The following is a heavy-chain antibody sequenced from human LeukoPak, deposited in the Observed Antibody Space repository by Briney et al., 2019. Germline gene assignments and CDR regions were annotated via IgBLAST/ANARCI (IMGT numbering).Heavy chain of an antibody. Sequence: GRSLRLSCAASGFTVSSNYMSWVRQAPGKGLEWVSIFYSSGSTYYADSVKGRFTISRDNSKNTLYLQMKSLRAEDTAVYYCAGGLYDSSGYYQYYFEYWGQGTLDTVSS. CDR2: FYSSGST. CDR3: AGGLYDSSGYYQYYFEY. V-gene: IGHV3-53*01. D-gene: IGHD3-22*01. J-gene: IGHJ4*02. CDR1: GFTVSSNY.